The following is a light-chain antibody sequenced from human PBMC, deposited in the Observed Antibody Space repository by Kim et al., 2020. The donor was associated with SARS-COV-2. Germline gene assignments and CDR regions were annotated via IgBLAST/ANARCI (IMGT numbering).Light chain of an antibody. CDR1: TSNIGKNY. V-gene: IGLV1-51*01. Sequence: GQKVTISGPGSTSNIGKNYVSWYQQLPETAPKLLIYDNNERPSGIPDRFSGSKSGTSATLGITGLQTGDEADYYCGTWDSSLSAVVFGGGTQLTVL. CDR3: GTWDSSLSAVV. J-gene: IGLJ2*01. CDR2: DNN.